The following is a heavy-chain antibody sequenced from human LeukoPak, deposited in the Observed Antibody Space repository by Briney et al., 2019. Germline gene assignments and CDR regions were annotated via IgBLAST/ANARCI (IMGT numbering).Heavy chain of an antibody. CDR2: IYYSGSI. J-gene: IGHJ3*02. CDR1: GASISPNY. V-gene: IGHV4-59*01. CDR3: ARSRDTMIVVVDAFDI. D-gene: IGHD3-22*01. Sequence: SETLSLTCTVSGASISPNYWSWIRQSPGKGLEWIGHIYYSGSIKYNPSLKSRVTISLDTSKNQFSLKLTSVIAADTAVYYCARSRDTMIVVVDAFDIWGQGTMVTVSS.